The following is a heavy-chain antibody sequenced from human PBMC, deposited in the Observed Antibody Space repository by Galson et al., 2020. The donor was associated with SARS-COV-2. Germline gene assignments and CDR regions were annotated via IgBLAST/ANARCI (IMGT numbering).Heavy chain of an antibody. J-gene: IGHJ6*03. CDR1: GLTFNNYD. CDR3: AKNGGPFHLGDYYYMDV. D-gene: IGHD3-16*01. V-gene: IGHV3-30*18. Sequence: GGSLRLSCAASGLTFNNYDMHWVRQAPGKGLEWVAVILYDGSDKYYADSVKGRLTISRDSSKNTLYLEMNSLRTEDTAVYYCAKNGGPFHLGDYYYMDVWGKGTTVTVSS. CDR2: ILYDGSDK.